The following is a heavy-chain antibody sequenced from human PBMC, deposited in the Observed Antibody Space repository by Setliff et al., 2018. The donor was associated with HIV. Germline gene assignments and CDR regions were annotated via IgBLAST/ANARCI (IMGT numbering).Heavy chain of an antibody. V-gene: IGHV4-4*09. CDR1: GGSISSHY. CDR2: IYSSGST. J-gene: IGHJ4*02. D-gene: IGHD3-10*01. CDR3: AGAYFGSGIYY. Sequence: SETLSLTCTVSGGSISSHYWSWIRQPPGKGLEWLGHIYSSGSTNYNPSLKSRVTISVGTSKNQFSLKLYSVTAVDTAVYYCAGAYFGSGIYYWGQGTLVTVSS.